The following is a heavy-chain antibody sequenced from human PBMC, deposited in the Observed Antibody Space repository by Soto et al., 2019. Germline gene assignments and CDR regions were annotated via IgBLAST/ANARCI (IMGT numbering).Heavy chain of an antibody. CDR3: AKVGILYYYYDMDV. V-gene: IGHV3-30*18. CDR2: ISYDGSNK. Sequence: QVQLVESGGGVVQPGRSLRLSCAASGITFSTYGMHWVRQAPGKGLEWMAVISYDGSNKYYADSVKGRFTISRDNSENTVYLQMNNLRVEDTAVYYCAKVGILYYYYDMDVWGQGTTVTVSS. CDR1: GITFSTYG. J-gene: IGHJ6*02.